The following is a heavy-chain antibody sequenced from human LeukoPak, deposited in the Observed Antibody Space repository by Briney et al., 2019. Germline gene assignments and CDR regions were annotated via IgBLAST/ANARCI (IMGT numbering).Heavy chain of an antibody. V-gene: IGHV4-34*01. D-gene: IGHD6-19*01. Sequence: PSETLSLTCAVYGGSFSGYYWSWIRQPPGKGLEWIGEINHSGSTNYNPSLKSRVTISVDTSKNQSSLKLSSVTAADTAVYYCARMVRQWLTLDYWGQGTLVTVSS. CDR3: ARMVRQWLTLDY. CDR2: INHSGST. CDR1: GGSFSGYY. J-gene: IGHJ4*02.